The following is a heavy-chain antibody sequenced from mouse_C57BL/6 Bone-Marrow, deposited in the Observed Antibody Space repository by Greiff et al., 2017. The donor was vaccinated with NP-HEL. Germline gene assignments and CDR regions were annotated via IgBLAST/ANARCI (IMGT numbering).Heavy chain of an antibody. D-gene: IGHD3-2*02. CDR3: ARRRDSSGHYAMDY. V-gene: IGHV1-81*01. CDR1: GYTFTSYG. Sequence: QVQLKQSGAELARPGASVKLSCKASGYTFTSYGISWVKQRTGQGLEWIGEIYPRSGNTYYNEKFKGKATLTADKSSSTAYMELRSLTSEDSAVYFCARRRDSSGHYAMDYWGQGTSVTVSS. CDR2: IYPRSGNT. J-gene: IGHJ4*01.